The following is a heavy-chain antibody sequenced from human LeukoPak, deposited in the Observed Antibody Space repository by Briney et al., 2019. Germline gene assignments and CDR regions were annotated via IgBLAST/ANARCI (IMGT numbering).Heavy chain of an antibody. J-gene: IGHJ6*02. D-gene: IGHD3-9*01. CDR3: ARGGVTGYSPYYGMDV. CDR1: GYSFTSYW. Sequence: GESLKISCKGPGYSFTSYWIGWVRQMPGKGLEWMGIIYPGDSDTRYSPSFQGQVTISADKSISTAYLQWSSLKASDTAMYYCARGGVTGYSPYYGMDVWGQGTTVTVSS. V-gene: IGHV5-51*01. CDR2: IYPGDSDT.